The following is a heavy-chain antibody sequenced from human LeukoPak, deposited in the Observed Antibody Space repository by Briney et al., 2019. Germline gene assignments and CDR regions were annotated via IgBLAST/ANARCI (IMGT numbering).Heavy chain of an antibody. D-gene: IGHD3-10*01. CDR2: IYYSGIT. CDR1: GGSISDYY. V-gene: IGHV4-59*08. CDR3: ARWGSNMAREKGDH. J-gene: IGHJ4*02. Sequence: SETLSLTCTVSGGSISDYYWSWIRQPPGKGLEWIGYIYYSGITNYNPSLKTRVTILVDTSKNQFSLKLSSVTAADTAVYYCARWGSNMAREKGDHWGQGTLVTVSS.